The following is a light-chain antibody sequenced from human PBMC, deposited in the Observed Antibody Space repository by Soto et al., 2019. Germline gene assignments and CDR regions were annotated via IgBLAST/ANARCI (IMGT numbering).Light chain of an antibody. J-gene: IGKJ4*01. CDR3: QQYNSYPLT. V-gene: IGKV1-5*01. CDR2: DVA. CDR1: QSIDRW. Sequence: DIQMTQSPSTLSASVGDRVTITCRASQSIDRWLAWYQQRPGRAPKLLIYDVANLETGVPSRFSGSGSETEFTLTISSLQPDDFAIYYCQQYNSYPLTFGGGTKLEIK.